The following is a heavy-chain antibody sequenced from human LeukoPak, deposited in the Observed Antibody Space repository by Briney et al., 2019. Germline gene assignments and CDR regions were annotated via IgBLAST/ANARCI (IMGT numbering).Heavy chain of an antibody. D-gene: IGHD2-2*01. V-gene: IGHV4-34*01. Sequence: SETLSLTCAVYGGSFSGYYWSWIRQPPGKGLEWIGEINHSGSTNYNPSLKSRVTISVDTSKNQFSLKLSSVTAADTAVYYCARRLSIVVVPAAGRGLNWFAPWGQGTLVTVSS. CDR3: ARRLSIVVVPAAGRGLNWFAP. J-gene: IGHJ5*02. CDR2: INHSGST. CDR1: GGSFSGYY.